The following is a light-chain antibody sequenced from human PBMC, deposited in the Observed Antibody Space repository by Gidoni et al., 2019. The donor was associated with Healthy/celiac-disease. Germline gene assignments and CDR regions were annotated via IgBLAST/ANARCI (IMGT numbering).Light chain of an antibody. CDR1: KLGDKY. CDR3: QAWDSSTVV. V-gene: IGLV3-1*01. J-gene: IGLJ2*01. Sequence: SYELNQPHSVSVSPGQTASITCPGDKLGDKYACWYQQKPGQSPVLVIYQDNKRPSGIPERFSGSNSGNTATLTISGTQAMDEADYYCQAWDSSTVVFGGGTKLTVL. CDR2: QDN.